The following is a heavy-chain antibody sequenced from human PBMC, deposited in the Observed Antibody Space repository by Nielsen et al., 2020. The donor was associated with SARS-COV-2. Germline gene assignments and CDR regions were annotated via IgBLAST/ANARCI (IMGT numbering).Heavy chain of an antibody. CDR2: IWYDGSNK. J-gene: IGHJ4*02. CDR1: GFTFSSYG. CDR3: ARAYQAGVGYSSSSGIDY. Sequence: GGSLRLSCAASGFTFSSYGMHWVRQAPGKGLEWVAVIWYDGSNKYYADSVKGRFTISRDNSKNTLYLQMNSLRAEDTAVYYCARAYQAGVGYSSSSGIDYWGQGTLVTVSS. D-gene: IGHD6-6*01. V-gene: IGHV3-33*01.